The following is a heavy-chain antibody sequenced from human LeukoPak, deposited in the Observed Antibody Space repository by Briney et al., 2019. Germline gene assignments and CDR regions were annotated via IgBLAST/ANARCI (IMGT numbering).Heavy chain of an antibody. J-gene: IGHJ4*02. CDR3: SREDYFGSGSPAY. V-gene: IGHV3-7*01. Sequence: GGSLRLSCAASGFTFSTYWMSWVRQAARRGMEWVANIKQDGSEKHYVDSVKGRFTISRDNTNNSLFLQMDSLRAEDTAFYYCSREDYFGSGSPAYWGQGTLVTVSS. CDR1: GFTFSTYW. CDR2: IKQDGSEK. D-gene: IGHD3-10*01.